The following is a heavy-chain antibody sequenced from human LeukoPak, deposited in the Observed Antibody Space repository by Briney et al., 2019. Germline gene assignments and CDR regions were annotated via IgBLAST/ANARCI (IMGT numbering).Heavy chain of an antibody. D-gene: IGHD4-11*01. Sequence: GGSLRLSCAASGFTFSSYAMSWVRQAPGKGLEWISTISGSGGSTYYVDSVKGRFTISRDNSKNTLYLQMNSLRAEDTAIYYCAKDQQSISYSPWGQGTLVTVSS. V-gene: IGHV3-23*01. CDR3: AKDQQSISYSP. J-gene: IGHJ5*02. CDR1: GFTFSSYA. CDR2: ISGSGGST.